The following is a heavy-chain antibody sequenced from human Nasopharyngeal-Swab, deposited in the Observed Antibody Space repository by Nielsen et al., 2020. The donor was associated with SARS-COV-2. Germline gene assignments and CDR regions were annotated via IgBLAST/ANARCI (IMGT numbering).Heavy chain of an antibody. CDR2: IYYSGST. Sequence: GSLRLSCTVPGGSISSYYWSWIRQPPGKGLEWIGYIYYSGSTNYNPSLKSRVTISVDTSKNQFSLKLSSVTAADTAVYYCARRGYYYDSSVPPDYWGQGTLVTVSS. J-gene: IGHJ4*02. CDR1: GGSISSYY. CDR3: ARRGYYYDSSVPPDY. D-gene: IGHD3-22*01. V-gene: IGHV4-59*08.